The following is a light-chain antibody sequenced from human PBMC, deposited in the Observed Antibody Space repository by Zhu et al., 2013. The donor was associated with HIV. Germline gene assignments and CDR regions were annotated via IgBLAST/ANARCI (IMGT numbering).Light chain of an antibody. CDR3: QQSYNSPRT. CDR2: GAS. V-gene: IGKV1-39*01. Sequence: DIQMTQSPSSLSASVGDRVTITCRASQGISNYLNWYQQKTGKVPRLLIYGASTLQGGSHQGSVAVDLGLTSLLPSAVCSLRILLIYYCQQSYNSPRTFGQGTKVEIK. CDR1: QGISNY. J-gene: IGKJ1*01.